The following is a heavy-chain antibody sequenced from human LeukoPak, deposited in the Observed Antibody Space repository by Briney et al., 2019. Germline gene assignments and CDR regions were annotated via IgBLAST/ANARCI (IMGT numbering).Heavy chain of an antibody. CDR2: IYNTGSA. D-gene: IGHD3-22*01. CDR3: ARGRGVPYYYDSSGYYPADY. CDR1: GGSISSSSDY. V-gene: IGHV4-39*02. Sequence: SETLSLTCTVSGGSISSSSDYWGWIRQPPGKGLEWIGSIYNTGSANFNPSLESRVTISVDTSKNQFSLKLSSVTAADTAVYYCARGRGVPYYYDSSGYYPADYWGQGTLVTVSS. J-gene: IGHJ4*02.